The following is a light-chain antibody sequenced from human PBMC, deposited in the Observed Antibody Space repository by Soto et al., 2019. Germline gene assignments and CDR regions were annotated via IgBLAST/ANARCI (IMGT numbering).Light chain of an antibody. CDR1: QSISSW. V-gene: IGKV1-5*03. CDR3: QQYNSYSPWT. Sequence: DIPMTQSPSTLSASVGDRVTITCRASQSISSWLAWYQQKPGKAPKLLIYKASSLDSGVPSRFSGSGSGTEFTLTISSLQPDDFATYYCQQYNSYSPWTFGQGTKVEIK. J-gene: IGKJ1*01. CDR2: KAS.